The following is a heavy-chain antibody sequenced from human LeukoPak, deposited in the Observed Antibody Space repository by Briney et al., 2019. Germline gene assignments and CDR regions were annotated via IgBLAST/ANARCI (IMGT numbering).Heavy chain of an antibody. D-gene: IGHD6-19*01. CDR1: GFXFSSYA. J-gene: IGHJ4*02. CDR2: ISSNGGST. Sequence: GGSLRLSCSASGFXFSSYAMHWVRQAPGKGLEYVSAISSNGGSTYYADSVKGRFTISRDNSKNTLYLQMSSLRAEDTAVYYCVKVFGYSSGWYSGTSQYYFDYWGQGTLVTVSS. CDR3: VKVFGYSSGWYSGTSQYYFDY. V-gene: IGHV3-64D*09.